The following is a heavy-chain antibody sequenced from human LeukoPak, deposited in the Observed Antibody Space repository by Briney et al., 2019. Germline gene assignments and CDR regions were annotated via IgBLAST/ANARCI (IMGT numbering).Heavy chain of an antibody. D-gene: IGHD3-22*01. Sequence: ASVKVSCKASGGTFSSYAISWVRQAPGQGLEWMGWINPNSGGTNYAQKFQGRVTMTRDTSISTAYMELSRLRSDDTAVYYCARDYYDSSGYLSYWGQGTLVTVSS. J-gene: IGHJ4*02. CDR1: GGTFSSYA. V-gene: IGHV1-2*02. CDR2: INPNSGGT. CDR3: ARDYYDSSGYLSY.